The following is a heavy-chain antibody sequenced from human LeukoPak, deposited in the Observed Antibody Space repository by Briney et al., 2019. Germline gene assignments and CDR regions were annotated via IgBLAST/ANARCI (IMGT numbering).Heavy chain of an antibody. D-gene: IGHD2-15*01. CDR1: GFTVSSNY. CDR2: LYSAGFT. V-gene: IGHV3-53*01. CDR3: ARELPFED. J-gene: IGHJ4*02. Sequence: GGSLRLSCAASGFTVSSNYMAWVRQPPAKGLEWVSILYSAGFTYYADAVKGRFTISRDNSKNTVYLQMHSLRAEDTAVYYCARELPFEDWGQGSPVTVSS.